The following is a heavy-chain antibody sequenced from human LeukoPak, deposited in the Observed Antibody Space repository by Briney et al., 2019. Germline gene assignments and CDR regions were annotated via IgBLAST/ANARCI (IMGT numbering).Heavy chain of an antibody. CDR3: ARDRGSSGWLFDY. Sequence: GGSLRLSCAASGFTFSSYEMNWVRQAPGKGLEWVSYISSSGSTIYYADSVKGRFTISRDNAKNSLYLQMSSLRVEDTALYYCARDRGSSGWLFDYWGQGTLVTVSS. CDR2: ISSSGSTI. CDR1: GFTFSSYE. V-gene: IGHV3-48*03. D-gene: IGHD6-19*01. J-gene: IGHJ4*02.